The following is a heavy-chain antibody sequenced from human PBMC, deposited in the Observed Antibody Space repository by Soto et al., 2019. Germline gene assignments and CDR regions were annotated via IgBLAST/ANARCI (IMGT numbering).Heavy chain of an antibody. J-gene: IGHJ5*02. CDR2: IYWDDDK. D-gene: IGHD3-10*02. CDR3: AHYVSSSPAGWFAP. CDR1: GLSLSTSGEA. V-gene: IGHV2-5*02. Sequence: QITLKESGPTLVKPTQTLTLTCTFSGLSLSTSGEAVGWIRQPPGKALEWLALIYWDDDKRYNPTLKTRLTITKDTSKTQVVLALTNLDPVDTATYSCAHYVSSSPAGWFAPWGQGILVTFSS.